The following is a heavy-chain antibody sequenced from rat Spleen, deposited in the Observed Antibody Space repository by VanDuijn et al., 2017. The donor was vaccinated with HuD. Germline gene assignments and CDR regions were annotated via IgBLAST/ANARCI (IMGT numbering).Heavy chain of an antibody. V-gene: IGHV5-29*01. CDR1: GFTFSDYY. CDR2: ISYDDSRT. D-gene: IGHD2-1*01. J-gene: IGHJ2*01. Sequence: EVQLVESDGGLVQPGRSLKLSCAASGFTFSDYYMAWVRQAPTKGLEWVATISYDDSRTYYRDSVKGRFTISRDHAKSTLYLQMDSLRSEDTATYYCTREIHYYFDYWGQGVMVTVSS. CDR3: TREIHYYFDY.